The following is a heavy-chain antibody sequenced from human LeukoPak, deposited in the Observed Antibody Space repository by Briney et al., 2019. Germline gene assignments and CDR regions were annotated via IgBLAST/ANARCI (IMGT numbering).Heavy chain of an antibody. D-gene: IGHD1-26*01. CDR1: GYTFTSYA. CDR3: ATRYRGSHDYYMDV. CDR2: INTNTGNP. J-gene: IGHJ6*03. V-gene: IGHV7-4-1*02. Sequence: PLASVKVSCKASGYTFTSYAMNWVRQAPGQGLEWLGWINTNTGNPTYGQGFTGRFVFSMDTSVSTAYLQISSLKAEDTAVYYCATRYRGSHDYYMDVWGKGTTVIVSS.